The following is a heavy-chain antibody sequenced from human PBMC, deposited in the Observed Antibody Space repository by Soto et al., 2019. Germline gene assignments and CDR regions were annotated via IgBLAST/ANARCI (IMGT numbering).Heavy chain of an antibody. CDR1: GGAISSSNW. Sequence: QVQLQESGPGLVKPSWTLSLTCAVSGGAISSSNWWSWVRQPPGKGLEWIGEIYHSGRTNYNPSLQSRVTISVDKSRNQFSLKLSSVTAADTAVYYCARRWGEGRVDYWGQGTLVTVSS. CDR3: ARRWGEGRVDY. CDR2: IYHSGRT. J-gene: IGHJ4*02. D-gene: IGHD3-10*01. V-gene: IGHV4-4*02.